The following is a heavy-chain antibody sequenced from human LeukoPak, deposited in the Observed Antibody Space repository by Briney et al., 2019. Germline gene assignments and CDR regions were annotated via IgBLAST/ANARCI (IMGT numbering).Heavy chain of an antibody. CDR1: GFTFSSYA. CDR2: ISGSGGST. V-gene: IGHV3-23*01. Sequence: QAGGSLRLSCAASGFTFSSYAMSWVRQAPGKGLEWVSAISGSGGSTYYADSVKGRFTISRDNSKNTLYLQMNSLRAEDTAVYYCAKSLSSGYYYDYWGQGTLVTVSS. J-gene: IGHJ4*02. CDR3: AKSLSSGYYYDY. D-gene: IGHD3-22*01.